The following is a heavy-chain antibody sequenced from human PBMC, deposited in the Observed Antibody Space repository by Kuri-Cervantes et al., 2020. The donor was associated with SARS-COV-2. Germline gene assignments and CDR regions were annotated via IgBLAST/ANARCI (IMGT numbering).Heavy chain of an antibody. J-gene: IGHJ4*02. CDR2: INAHNANT. CDR1: GYTFTSYG. V-gene: IGHV1-18*01. CDR3: ARVGATRGACDY. D-gene: IGHD1-26*01. Sequence: ASVKVSCKASGYTFTSYGITWVRQAPGQGLEWMGWINAHNANTNYAQKFQGRIDMTTDTSTSTAYMELRSLRSDDTAVYYCARVGATRGACDYWGQGTLVTVSS.